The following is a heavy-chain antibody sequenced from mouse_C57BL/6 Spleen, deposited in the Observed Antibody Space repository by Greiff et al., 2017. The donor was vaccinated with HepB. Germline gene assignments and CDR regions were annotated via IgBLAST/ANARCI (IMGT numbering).Heavy chain of an antibody. Sequence: VKLQESGPELVKPGASVKISCKASGYAFSSSWMNWVKQRPGQGLEWIGRIYPGDGDTNYNGKFKGKATMTADKSSSAAYMQLSSLTSEDSAVYFCARGGSSSGWYFDVWGTGTTVTVSS. CDR2: IYPGDGDT. J-gene: IGHJ1*03. CDR1: GYAFSSSW. D-gene: IGHD1-1*01. V-gene: IGHV1-82*01. CDR3: ARGGSSSGWYFDV.